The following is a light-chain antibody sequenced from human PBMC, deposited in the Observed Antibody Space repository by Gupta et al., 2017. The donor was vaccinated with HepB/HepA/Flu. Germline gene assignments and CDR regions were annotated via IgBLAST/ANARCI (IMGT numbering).Light chain of an antibody. V-gene: IGKV1-39*01. CDR1: QSISSY. J-gene: IGKJ1*01. Sequence: DIHMTQSPASLSASIGDRVTITCRASQSISSYLNWYQQKPGKAPKLLIYAASRVQSGVPSRFSGSDNGTDFTLTISRRQPEEFATYYCQQRYSTPFPVGRGTQVDIK. CDR3: QQRYSTPFP. CDR2: AAS.